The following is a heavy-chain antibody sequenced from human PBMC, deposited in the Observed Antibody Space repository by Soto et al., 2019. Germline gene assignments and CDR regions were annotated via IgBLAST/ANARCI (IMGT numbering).Heavy chain of an antibody. CDR1: GYTLTELS. V-gene: IGHV1-24*01. J-gene: IGHJ4*02. CDR2: FDPEDGET. Sequence: ASVKVSCKVSGYTLTELSMHWVRQAPGNGLEWMGGFDPEDGETIYAQKFQGRVTMTADTSTGTAYMELRSLRSDDTAVYYCARDLPPLHYWGQGTLVTV. CDR3: ARDLPPLHY.